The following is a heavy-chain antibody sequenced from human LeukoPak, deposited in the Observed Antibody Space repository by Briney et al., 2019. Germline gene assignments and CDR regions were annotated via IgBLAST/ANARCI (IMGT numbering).Heavy chain of an antibody. V-gene: IGHV4-61*05. CDR2: IYYSGST. J-gene: IGHJ4*02. Sequence: SETLSLTCTVSGGSISSSSYYWGWIRQPPGKGLEWIGYIYYSGSTNYNPSLKSRVTISVDTSKNQFSLKLSSVTAADTAVYYCARAGLTGQIDYWGQGTLVTVSS. CDR1: GGSISSSSYY. D-gene: IGHD7-27*01. CDR3: ARAGLTGQIDY.